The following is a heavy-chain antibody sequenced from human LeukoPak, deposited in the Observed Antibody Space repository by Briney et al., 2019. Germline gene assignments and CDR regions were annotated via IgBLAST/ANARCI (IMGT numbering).Heavy chain of an antibody. J-gene: IGHJ2*01. D-gene: IGHD6-6*01. CDR2: IYYSGRT. CDR3: ARCRVGFSSSSDWYFDL. Sequence: KPSETLSLTCTDPGGSISSYYWSWIRQPPGKGLWWIGYIYYSGRTNYNPSLKSRVTISVDTSKDQFSLKLSSVAAADTAVYYCARCRVGFSSSSDWYFDLWGRGTLVTVSS. V-gene: IGHV4-59*01. CDR1: GGSISSYY.